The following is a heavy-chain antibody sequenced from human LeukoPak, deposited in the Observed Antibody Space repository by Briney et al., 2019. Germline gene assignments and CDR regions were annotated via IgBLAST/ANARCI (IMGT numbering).Heavy chain of an antibody. CDR2: IYHSGST. V-gene: IGHV4-30-2*01. J-gene: IGHJ4*02. CDR1: GGSISSGGYY. CDR3: ARGVAGTSWFDY. Sequence: SQTLSLTCTVSGGSISSGGYYWSWIRQPPGKGLEWIGYIYHSGSTYYNPSLKSRVTISVDRSTNQFFLRLTSVTAADTAVYYCARGVAGTSWFDYWGQGTLVTVSS. D-gene: IGHD6-19*01.